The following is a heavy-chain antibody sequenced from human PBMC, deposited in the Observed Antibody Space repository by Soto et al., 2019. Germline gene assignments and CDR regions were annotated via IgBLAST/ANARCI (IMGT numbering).Heavy chain of an antibody. J-gene: IGHJ4*02. CDR1: GFTFSAHA. D-gene: IGHD2-2*03. CDR3: ARVGIGYCCSTSCLYHFDH. CDR2: TSGSADST. V-gene: IGHV3-23*01. Sequence: GASLRLSCVASGFTFSAHAMSWARQPPGKGLEWVSTTSGSADSTYYADSVKGRFTISRDKSKNTLYLQMNSLRGEDTAVYYCARVGIGYCCSTSCLYHFDHWGQGTGVTVSS.